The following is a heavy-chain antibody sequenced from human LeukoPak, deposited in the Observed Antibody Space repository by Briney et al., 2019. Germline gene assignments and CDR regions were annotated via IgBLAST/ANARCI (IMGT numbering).Heavy chain of an antibody. D-gene: IGHD3-10*01. Sequence: GGSLRLSCAASGFTFSSYWMNWVRQAPGKGLVWVSRIASDGSSTTYADSVKGRFSISRDNAKNTLYLQMNSLRAEDTAVYYCARGPGSRGIFDYWGQGTLVTVSS. J-gene: IGHJ4*02. CDR3: ARGPGSRGIFDY. CDR2: IASDGSST. CDR1: GFTFSSYW. V-gene: IGHV3-74*01.